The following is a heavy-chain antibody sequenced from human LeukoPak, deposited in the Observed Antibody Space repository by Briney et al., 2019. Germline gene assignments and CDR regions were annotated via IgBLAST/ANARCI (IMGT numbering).Heavy chain of an antibody. CDR1: GGSISSYY. J-gene: IGHJ4*02. CDR3: ARHYSNCGYFDY. V-gene: IGHV4-59*08. CDR2: IYCSGST. Sequence: SETLSLTCTVSGGSISSYYWSWIRQPPGKGLEWIGYIYCSGSTNYNPSLKSRVTISVDTSKNQFSLKLSSVTAADTAVYYCARHYSNCGYFDYWGQGTLVTVSS. D-gene: IGHD4-11*01.